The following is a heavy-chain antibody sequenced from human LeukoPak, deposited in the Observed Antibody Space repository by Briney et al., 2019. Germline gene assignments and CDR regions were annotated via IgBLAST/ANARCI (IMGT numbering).Heavy chain of an antibody. CDR1: GFTFSSYA. D-gene: IGHD6-19*01. CDR3: AKDVRYSSGWSLFDY. J-gene: IGHJ4*02. V-gene: IGHV3-23*01. Sequence: TGGSLRLSCAAPGFTFSSYAMSWVRQAPGKGLEWVSAISGSGGSTYYADSVKGRFTISRDNSKNTLYLQMNSLRAEDTAVYYCAKDVRYSSGWSLFDYWGQGTLVTVSS. CDR2: ISGSGGST.